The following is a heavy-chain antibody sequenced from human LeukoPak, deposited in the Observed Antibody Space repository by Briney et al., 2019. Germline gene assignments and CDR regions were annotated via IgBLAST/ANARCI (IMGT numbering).Heavy chain of an antibody. J-gene: IGHJ6*03. Sequence: GASVKVSCKASGYTFTSYDINWVRQATGQGLEWMGWMNPNSGNTGYAQKFQGRVTMTRNTSLSTAYMELSSLRSEDTAVYYCARKADCSSTSCYRYYYYYMDVWGKGTTVTVSS. D-gene: IGHD2-2*02. V-gene: IGHV1-8*01. CDR3: ARKADCSSTSCYRYYYYYMDV. CDR2: MNPNSGNT. CDR1: GYTFTSYD.